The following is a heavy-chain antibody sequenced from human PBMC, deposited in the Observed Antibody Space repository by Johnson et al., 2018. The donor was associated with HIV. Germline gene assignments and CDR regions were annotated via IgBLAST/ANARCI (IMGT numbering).Heavy chain of an antibody. Sequence: EVQLVESGGGLIQPGGSLRLSCAASGFTFTTSAMSWGRQAPGKGLEWVSAISDSGDNTYYADSVRGRFTISRDNSKNTLYLQMKSLRTEDTAVYYCARGGAYSRGWYDDAFDIWGQGTMVTVSS. D-gene: IGHD6-19*01. CDR2: ISDSGDNT. CDR1: GFTFTTSA. V-gene: IGHV3-23*04. J-gene: IGHJ3*02. CDR3: ARGGAYSRGWYDDAFDI.